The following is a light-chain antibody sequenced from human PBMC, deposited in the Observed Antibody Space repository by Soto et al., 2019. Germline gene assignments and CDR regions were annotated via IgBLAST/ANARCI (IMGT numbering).Light chain of an antibody. CDR1: QTVTTFY. J-gene: IGKJ4*01. Sequence: DIVLTQSPGTLSLSPGQRATLSCRASQTVTTFYLAWYQQKPGQAPRLLIYGASSRATGIPDMFSGSGSGTDFTLTISRLEPEDCAVYYCQQYGSSSGLTFGGGTKVEL. CDR2: GAS. V-gene: IGKV3-20*01. CDR3: QQYGSSSGLT.